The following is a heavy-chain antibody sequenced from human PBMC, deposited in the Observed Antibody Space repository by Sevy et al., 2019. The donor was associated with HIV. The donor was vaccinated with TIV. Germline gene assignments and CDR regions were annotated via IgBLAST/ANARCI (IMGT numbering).Heavy chain of an antibody. Sequence: GSLRLSCAASGFTFSSYWMHWVRQAPGKGLVWVSRINSDGSSTSYADSVKGRFTISRDNAKNSLYLQMNSLRAEDTAMYYCTRDKTILEGRYGMDVWGQGTTVTVSS. D-gene: IGHD3-3*01. CDR3: TRDKTILEGRYGMDV. CDR2: INSDGSST. J-gene: IGHJ6*02. V-gene: IGHV3-74*01. CDR1: GFTFSSYW.